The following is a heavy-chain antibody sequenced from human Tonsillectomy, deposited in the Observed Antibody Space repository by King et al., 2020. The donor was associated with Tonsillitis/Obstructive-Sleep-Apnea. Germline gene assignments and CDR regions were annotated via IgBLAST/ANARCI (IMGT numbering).Heavy chain of an antibody. D-gene: IGHD3-9*01. J-gene: IGHJ4*02. CDR3: ARDYLYYDIFTGYYIRFYFDY. V-gene: IGHV1-46*01. Sequence: VQLVESGAEVKKPGASVKVSCKASGYTFTSYYMHWVRQAPGQGLEWMGIINPSGGSTSYAQKFQGRVTMTRDTSTSTVYMELSSLRSEDTAVYYCARDYLYYDIFTGYYIRFYFDYWGQGTLVTVSS. CDR2: INPSGGST. CDR1: GYTFTSYY.